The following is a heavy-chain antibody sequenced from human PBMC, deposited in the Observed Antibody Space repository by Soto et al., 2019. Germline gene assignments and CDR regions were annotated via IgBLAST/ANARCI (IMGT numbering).Heavy chain of an antibody. D-gene: IGHD5-12*01. CDR2: IYYSGST. V-gene: IGHV4-39*01. Sequence: SETLSLTCTVSGGSISSYYWGWIRRPPGKGLEWIGSIYYSGSTYYNPSLKSRVTISVDTSKNQFSLKLSSVTAADTAVYYCAASRTSASGSPIAYWGQGTLVTVSS. CDR3: AASRTSASGSPIAY. J-gene: IGHJ4*02. CDR1: GGSISSYY.